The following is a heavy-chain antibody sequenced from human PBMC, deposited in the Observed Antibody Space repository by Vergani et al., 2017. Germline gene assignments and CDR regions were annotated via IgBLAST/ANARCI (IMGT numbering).Heavy chain of an antibody. V-gene: IGHV1-69*02. CDR3: ARGGIAAAPPSYGMDV. Sequence: QVQLVHSGAEVKKPGSSVKVSCKASGGTFSSYTISWVRQAPGQGLEWMGRGIPILGIDNYAQQFQGRVTITADKSTSTAYMELSSLRSEDPAVYYLARGGIAAAPPSYGMDVWGQGTTVTVSS. CDR2: GIPILGID. J-gene: IGHJ6*02. CDR1: GGTFSSYT. D-gene: IGHD6-13*01.